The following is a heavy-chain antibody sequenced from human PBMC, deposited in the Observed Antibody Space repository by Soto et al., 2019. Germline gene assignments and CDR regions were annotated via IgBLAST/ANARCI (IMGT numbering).Heavy chain of an antibody. V-gene: IGHV2-5*01. D-gene: IGHD6-19*01. CDR2: IYWNDNN. J-gene: IGHJ4*02. CDR1: GFSLSSPAVG. Sequence: QITLKESGPTLVKPTQTLTLTCTFSGFSLSSPAVGVIWIRQPPGKALEWLALIYWNDNNQYSPSPRSRLTITKDTSKNQVVLTMTNVDPADTATYYCAHGSGWLSDYWGQGTLVTVSS. CDR3: AHGSGWLSDY.